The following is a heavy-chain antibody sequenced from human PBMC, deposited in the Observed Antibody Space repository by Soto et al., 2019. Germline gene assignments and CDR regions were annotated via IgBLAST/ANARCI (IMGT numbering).Heavy chain of an antibody. Sequence: EVQLVESGGGLVQPGGSLRLSCAASGFTFSTYWMNWVRQAPGRGLEWVANIKQDGSEKYYVDSVKGRFTISRDNAKRSLYRQMNSLRAEDTAVYYCAGGSGWLERDWGQGTVVTVSS. D-gene: IGHD6-19*01. J-gene: IGHJ4*02. V-gene: IGHV3-7*04. CDR2: IKQDGSEK. CDR1: GFTFSTYW. CDR3: AGGSGWLERD.